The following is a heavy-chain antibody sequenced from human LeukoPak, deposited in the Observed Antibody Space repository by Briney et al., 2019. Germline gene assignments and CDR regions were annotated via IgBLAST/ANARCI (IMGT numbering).Heavy chain of an antibody. CDR2: IYYSGST. V-gene: IGHV4-39*01. D-gene: IGHD5-18*01. Sequence: PSETLSLTCTVSGGSISSSSYYWGWIRQPPGKGLEWIGSIYYSGSTYYNPSLKSRVTISVDTSKNQFSLKLSSVTAADTAVFYCARFKGIHLWLGFDYGGRGPLATVSS. CDR3: ARFKGIHLWLGFDY. J-gene: IGHJ4*02. CDR1: GGSISSSSYY.